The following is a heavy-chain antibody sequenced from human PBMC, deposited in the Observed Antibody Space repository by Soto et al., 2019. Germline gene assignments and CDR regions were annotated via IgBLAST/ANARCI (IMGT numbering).Heavy chain of an antibody. Sequence: QVQLVQSGAEVKKPGSSVKVSCKASGGNLTSHSINWVRQAPGQGLEWMGRIIPNLGMGNHVQKFQGRVALSADKATDTAGMELRSLKSDDTAVYFCPRQRDYDILSGHNLGLDYWGRGTLVTVSS. CDR3: PRQRDYDILSGHNLGLDY. CDR2: IIPNLGMG. J-gene: IGHJ4*02. CDR1: GGNLTSHS. D-gene: IGHD3-9*01. V-gene: IGHV1-69*02.